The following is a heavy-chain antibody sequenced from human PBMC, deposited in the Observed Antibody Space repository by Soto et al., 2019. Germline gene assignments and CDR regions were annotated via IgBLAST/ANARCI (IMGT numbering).Heavy chain of an antibody. Sequence: GESLNISCKGSGYSFTSYWIGWVRQMPGKGLEWMGIIYPGDSDTRYSPSFQGQVTISADKSISTAYLQWSSLKASDTAMYYCARAQYDYGDYAPFDYWGQGTLVTVSS. CDR3: ARAQYDYGDYAPFDY. V-gene: IGHV5-51*01. D-gene: IGHD4-17*01. J-gene: IGHJ4*02. CDR1: GYSFTSYW. CDR2: IYPGDSDT.